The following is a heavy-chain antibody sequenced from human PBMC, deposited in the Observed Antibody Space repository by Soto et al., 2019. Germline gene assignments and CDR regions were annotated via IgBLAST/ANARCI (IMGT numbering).Heavy chain of an antibody. CDR1: GGSMSSHY. CDR2: ISYSGST. J-gene: IGHJ4*02. CDR3: ARADPAASVGY. D-gene: IGHD2-2*01. V-gene: IGHV4-59*11. Sequence: SETLSLTCTVSGGSMSSHYWTWLRQSPGKGLEWIGCISYSGSTYYNPSLKSRVPISADTSKNQFSLRMNSMIAADTAVYYCARADPAASVGYWGQGTLVTVSS.